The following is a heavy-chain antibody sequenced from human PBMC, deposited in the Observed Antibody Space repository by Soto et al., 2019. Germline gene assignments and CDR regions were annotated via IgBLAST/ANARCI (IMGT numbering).Heavy chain of an antibody. J-gene: IGHJ6*02. Sequence: HPGGSLRLSCAASGFTFSGSAMHWVRQASGKGLEWVGRIRSKANSYATAYAASVKGRFTISRDDSKTTAYLQMNSLKTEDTAVYYCTRRQGSGYHPGGHYYGMDVWGQGTTVTVSS. CDR1: GFTFSGSA. V-gene: IGHV3-73*01. D-gene: IGHD3-22*01. CDR3: TRRQGSGYHPGGHYYGMDV. CDR2: IRSKANSYAT.